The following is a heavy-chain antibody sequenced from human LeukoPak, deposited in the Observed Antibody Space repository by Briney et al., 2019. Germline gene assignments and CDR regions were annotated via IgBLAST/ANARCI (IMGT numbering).Heavy chain of an antibody. CDR3: AREEAYSGYDANHY. D-gene: IGHD5-12*01. CDR1: GGSISSYY. J-gene: IGHJ4*02. V-gene: IGHV4-4*07. CDR2: IYTSGST. Sequence: SETLSLTCTVSGGSISSYYWSWIRQPAGKGLEWIGRIYTSGSTNYNPSLKSRVTISVDTSKNQFSLKLSSVTAADTAVYYCAREEAYSGYDANHYWGQGTLVTVSS.